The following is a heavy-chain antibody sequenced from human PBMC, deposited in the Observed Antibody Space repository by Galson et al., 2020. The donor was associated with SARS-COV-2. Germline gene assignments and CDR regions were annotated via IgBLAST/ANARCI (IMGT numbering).Heavy chain of an antibody. CDR3: ARLRYYDVLTGYIVDV. J-gene: IGHJ6*02. V-gene: IGHV1-2*02. D-gene: IGHD3-9*01. CDR2: INPKSGGT. CDR1: GYTFTDYY. Sequence: ASVKVSCKASGYTFTDYYIHWVRQAPGQGLEWMGWINPKSGGTNYAQQLEGRVTMTRDTSITTAYMELSRLRADDTAVYYCARLRYYDVLTGYIVDVWGQGTMGTVSS.